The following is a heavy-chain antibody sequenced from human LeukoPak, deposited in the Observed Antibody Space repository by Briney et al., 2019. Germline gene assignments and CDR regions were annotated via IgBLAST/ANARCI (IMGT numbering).Heavy chain of an antibody. J-gene: IGHJ5*02. CDR2: INPNSGGT. CDR1: GYTFIDYY. V-gene: IGHV1-2*06. Sequence: VASVKVSCKASGYTFIDYYMHWVRQAPGQELEWMGRINPNSGGTKYAQKFQGRVTMTRDTSISTAYMELNRLTSDDTAVYYCAKCGDFIAASYNWFDPWGPGTLVTVSS. CDR3: AKCGDFIAASYNWFDP. D-gene: IGHD6-13*01.